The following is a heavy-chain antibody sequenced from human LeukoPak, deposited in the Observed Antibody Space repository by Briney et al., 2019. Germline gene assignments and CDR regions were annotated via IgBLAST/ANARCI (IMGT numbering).Heavy chain of an antibody. CDR3: ASSPPQQLVLVY. V-gene: IGHV1-69*04. Sequence: GASVKVSCKASGGTFSSYAISWVRQAPGQGLEWMGRIIPIFGIANYAQKFQGRVTITADKSTSTAYMELSSLRSEDTAVYYCASSPPQQLVLVYWGQGTLVTVSS. CDR1: GGTFSSYA. CDR2: IIPIFGIA. D-gene: IGHD6-13*01. J-gene: IGHJ4*02.